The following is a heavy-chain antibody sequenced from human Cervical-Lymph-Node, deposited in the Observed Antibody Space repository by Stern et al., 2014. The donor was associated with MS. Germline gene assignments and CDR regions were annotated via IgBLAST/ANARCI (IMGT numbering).Heavy chain of an antibody. J-gene: IGHJ5*01. CDR2: IYSTGRA. Sequence: QLQLQESGPGLVKPSQTLSLTCTVSGGSISSGSHYWSWIRQPAGKGLEWVGRIYSTGRADYNPSFKGRVTMSVDTSKDQFSLELRSVTAADTAMYYCAREWIYEVSWFDSWGQGSLVIVSS. V-gene: IGHV4-61*02. CDR1: GGSISSGSHY. D-gene: IGHD5/OR15-5a*01. CDR3: AREWIYEVSWFDS.